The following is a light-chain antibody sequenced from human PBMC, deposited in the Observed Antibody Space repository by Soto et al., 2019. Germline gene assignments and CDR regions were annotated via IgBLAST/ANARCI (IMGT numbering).Light chain of an antibody. Sequence: DIQMTQSPSTLSASVGDRVTITCRASQSFSTWLAWYQQKPGKAPNLLIYKTSILGSGVPSRFSGSGSGTEFTLTISSLQHDDFAAYYYQQYNSNPLTFGGGTKVEIK. V-gene: IGKV1-5*03. CDR3: QQYNSNPLT. CDR2: KTS. CDR1: QSFSTW. J-gene: IGKJ4*01.